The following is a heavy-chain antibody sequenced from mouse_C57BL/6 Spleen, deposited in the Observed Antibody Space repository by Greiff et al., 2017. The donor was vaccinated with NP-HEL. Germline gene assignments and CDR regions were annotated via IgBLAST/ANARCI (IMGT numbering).Heavy chain of an antibody. CDR3: ARNYYGSSYDFDY. Sequence: VQLQQSGPELVKPGASVKISCKASGYAFSSSWMNWVKQRPGKGLEWIGRIYPGDGDTNYNGKFKGKATLTADKSSSTAYMQLSSLTSEDSAVYICARNYYGSSYDFDYWGQGTTLTVSS. V-gene: IGHV1-82*01. CDR2: IYPGDGDT. J-gene: IGHJ2*01. CDR1: GYAFSSSW. D-gene: IGHD1-1*01.